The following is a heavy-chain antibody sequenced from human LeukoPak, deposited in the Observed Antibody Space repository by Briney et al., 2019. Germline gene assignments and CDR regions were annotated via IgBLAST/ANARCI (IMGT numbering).Heavy chain of an antibody. V-gene: IGHV4-34*01. J-gene: IGHJ4*02. D-gene: IGHD6-13*01. CDR2: IKHSGST. Sequence: SETLSLTCAVYGGSFSGYYWSWIRQPPGEWLEWIGEIKHSGSTNYNPSLKSRVTISVDTSRNQFSLKLGSVTAADTAVYYCASGGAAAGIDYWGQGTLVTVSS. CDR3: ASGGAAAGIDY. CDR1: GGSFSGYY.